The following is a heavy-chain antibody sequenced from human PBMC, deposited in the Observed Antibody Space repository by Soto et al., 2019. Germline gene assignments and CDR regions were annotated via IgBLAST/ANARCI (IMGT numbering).Heavy chain of an antibody. D-gene: IGHD3-3*01. CDR3: ATDSNYDVSNAF. CDR2: ILPVSAPP. V-gene: IGHV1-69*01. Sequence: VKVSCQASGGTLNNYAINWVRQAPGQGLEWMGGILPVSAPPDYAQKFQGRVSITADHSTSTVYMELSRLKSDDTAVYFCATDSNYDVSNAFWGQGTLVTVSS. J-gene: IGHJ4*02. CDR1: GGTLNNYA.